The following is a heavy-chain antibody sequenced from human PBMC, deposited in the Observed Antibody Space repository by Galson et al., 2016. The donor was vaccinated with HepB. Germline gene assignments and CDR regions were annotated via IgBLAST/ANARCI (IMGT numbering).Heavy chain of an antibody. Sequence: SVKVSCKASGDTSSSYAISWVRQAPGQGLEWMGGIIPIFGTTKYAPKFQGRVTITADKSTITAYMELSSLTFGDTAVYYCARAYGDYQISDLGYDYWGQGTLVTVSS. CDR2: IIPIFGTT. V-gene: IGHV1-69*06. J-gene: IGHJ4*02. D-gene: IGHD4-17*01. CDR1: GDTSSSYA. CDR3: ARAYGDYQISDLGYDY.